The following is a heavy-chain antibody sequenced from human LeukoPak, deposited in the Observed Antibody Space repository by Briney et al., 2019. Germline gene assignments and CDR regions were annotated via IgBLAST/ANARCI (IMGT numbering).Heavy chain of an antibody. D-gene: IGHD3-22*01. CDR3: ARARNNYDSSSYSALDY. V-gene: IGHV3-33*01. J-gene: IGHJ4*02. CDR2: IWYDGTNK. Sequence: GGSLRLSCAASGFTFSSYGMHWVRQAPGKGLEWLAVIWYDGTNKYYADSVKGRFAISRDNSKNTLYLQMNSLRAEDTAVYYCARARNNYDSSSYSALDYWGQGTLVTVSS. CDR1: GFTFSSYG.